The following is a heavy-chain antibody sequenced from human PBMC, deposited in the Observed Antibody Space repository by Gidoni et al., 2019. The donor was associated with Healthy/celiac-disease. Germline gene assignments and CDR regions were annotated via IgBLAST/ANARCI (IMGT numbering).Heavy chain of an antibody. CDR2: IIPIFGTA. CDR1: GGTFSSYA. D-gene: IGHD3-22*01. V-gene: IGHV1-69*06. J-gene: IGHJ5*02. Sequence: GSSVKVSCKASGGTFSSYAISWVRQAPGQGLEWMGGIIPIFGTANYAQKFQGRVTITADKSTSTAYMELSSLRSEDTAVYYCARVHHDYYDSSGNWFDPWGQGTLVTVSS. CDR3: ARVHHDYYDSSGNWFDP.